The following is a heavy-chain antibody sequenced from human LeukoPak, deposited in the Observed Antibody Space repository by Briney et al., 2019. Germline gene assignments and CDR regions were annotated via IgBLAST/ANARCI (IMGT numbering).Heavy chain of an antibody. CDR2: IKQDGSEK. CDR1: GFTFSSYW. D-gene: IGHD3-22*01. CDR3: ARGKYDSSGYPLLGFDY. Sequence: GSLRLSCAASGFTFSSYWMHWIRQAPGKGLEWVANIKQDGSEKKYVDSVKGRFTISRDNAKKSLYLQMNSLRAEDTAVYYCARGKYDSSGYPLLGFDYWGQGTLVTVSS. J-gene: IGHJ4*02. V-gene: IGHV3-7*01.